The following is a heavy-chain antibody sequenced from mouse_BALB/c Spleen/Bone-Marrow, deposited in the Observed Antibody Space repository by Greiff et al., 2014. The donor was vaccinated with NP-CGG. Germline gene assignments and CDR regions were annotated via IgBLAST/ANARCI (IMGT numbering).Heavy chain of an antibody. D-gene: IGHD2-4*01. J-gene: IGHJ2*01. Sequence: EVHLVESGGGLVKPGGSLKLSCAASGFTFSSYTMSWVRQTPEKRLEWVATISSGGGNTYYPDSVKGRFTISRDNAKNNLYLQMSSLMSEDTALYYCARYMITTSYFDYWGQGTTLTVSS. CDR3: ARYMITTSYFDY. CDR1: GFTFSSYT. CDR2: ISSGGGNT. V-gene: IGHV5-9*03.